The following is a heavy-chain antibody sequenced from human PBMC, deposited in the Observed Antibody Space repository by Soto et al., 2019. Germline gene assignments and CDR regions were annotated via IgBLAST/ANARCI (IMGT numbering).Heavy chain of an antibody. J-gene: IGHJ4*02. CDR1: GFTFSSYA. CDR3: ARDPRRSSPTPLVDY. CDR2: ISYDGSNK. V-gene: IGHV3-30-3*01. Sequence: PGGSLRLSCAASGFTFSSYAMHWVHQAPGKGLEWVAVISYDGSNKYYADSVKGRFTISRDNSKNTLYLQMNSLRAEDTAVYYCARDPRRSSPTPLVDYWGQGTLVTVSS. D-gene: IGHD6-6*01.